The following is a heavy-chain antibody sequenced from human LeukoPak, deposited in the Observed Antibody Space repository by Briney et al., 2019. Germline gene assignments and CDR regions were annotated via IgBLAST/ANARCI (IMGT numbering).Heavy chain of an antibody. CDR1: GGSISSYY. CDR3: ARGSSWSGDAFDI. D-gene: IGHD6-13*01. V-gene: IGHV4-59*01. Sequence: SETLSLTCTVSGGSISSYYWSRIRQPPGKGLEWIGYIYYSGSTNYNPSLKSRVTISVDTSKNQFFLKLSSVTAADTAVYYCARGSSWSGDAFDIWGQGTMVTVSS. J-gene: IGHJ3*02. CDR2: IYYSGST.